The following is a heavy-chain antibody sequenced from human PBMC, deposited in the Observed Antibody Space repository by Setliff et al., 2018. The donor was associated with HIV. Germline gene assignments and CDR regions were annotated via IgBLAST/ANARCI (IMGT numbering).Heavy chain of an antibody. CDR3: AKNARDYYYYYMDV. Sequence: PGGSLRLSCAASGFTFSSFAMTWVRQAPGKGLEWVSSISGSAGSTYYADSVKGRFTISRDNSKNTLYLQMNSLRTEDTAVYYCAKNARDYYYYYMDVWGKGTTVTVSS. V-gene: IGHV3-23*01. J-gene: IGHJ6*03. CDR2: ISGSAGST. CDR1: GFTFSSFA.